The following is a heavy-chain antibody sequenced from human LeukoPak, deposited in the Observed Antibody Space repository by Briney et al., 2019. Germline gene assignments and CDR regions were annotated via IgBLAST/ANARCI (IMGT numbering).Heavy chain of an antibody. V-gene: IGHV4-61*02. CDR3: ARVRFLEWFDAFDI. D-gene: IGHD3-3*01. J-gene: IGHJ3*02. CDR2: IYTSGST. CDR1: GGSISSGSYY. Sequence: SQTLSLTCTVSGGSISSGSYYWSWIRQPAGKGLEWIGRIYTSGSTNYNPSLKSRVTISVDTSKNQFSLKLSSVTAADTAVYYCARVRFLEWFDAFDIWGQGTMVTVPS.